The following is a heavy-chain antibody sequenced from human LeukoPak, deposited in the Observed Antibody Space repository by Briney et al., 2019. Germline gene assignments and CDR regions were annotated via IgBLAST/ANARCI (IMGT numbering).Heavy chain of an antibody. J-gene: IGHJ4*02. D-gene: IGHD2-2*01. CDR2: INPNSGGT. Sequence: GASVKVSCKASGYTFSSYGISWVRQAPGQGLEWMGWINPNSGGTNYAQKFQGRVTMTRDTSISTAYMELSRLRSDDTAVYYCARGLIVVVPAAMDLDYWGQGTLVTVSS. CDR3: ARGLIVVVPAAMDLDY. V-gene: IGHV1-2*02. CDR1: GYTFSSYG.